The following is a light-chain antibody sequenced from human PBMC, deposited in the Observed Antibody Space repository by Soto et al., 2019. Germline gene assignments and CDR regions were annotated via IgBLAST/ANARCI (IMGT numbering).Light chain of an antibody. V-gene: IGKV1-9*01. CDR1: QGISSY. J-gene: IGKJ1*01. Sequence: EIELTQSPATLSLSPGERATLSWRASQGISSYLAWYQQKPGKAPKLLIYAASTLQSGVPLRFSGSGSGTSFTLTISSLQPEDFATYYCQQYDSYSRTFGQGTKVDIK. CDR2: AAS. CDR3: QQYDSYSRT.